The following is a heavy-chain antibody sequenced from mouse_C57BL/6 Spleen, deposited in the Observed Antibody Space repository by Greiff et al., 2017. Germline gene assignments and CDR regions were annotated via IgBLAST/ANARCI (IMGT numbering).Heavy chain of an antibody. CDR2: IDPSDSYT. V-gene: IGHV1-69*01. CDR1: GYTFTSYW. Sequence: VKLQQPGAELVMPGASVKLSCKASGYTFTSYWMHWVKQRPGQGLEWIGEIDPSDSYTNYNQKFKGKSTLTVDKSSSTAYMQLSSLTSEDSAVYYCARSNYYGSSLRAMDYWGQGTSVTVSS. CDR3: ARSNYYGSSLRAMDY. D-gene: IGHD1-1*01. J-gene: IGHJ4*01.